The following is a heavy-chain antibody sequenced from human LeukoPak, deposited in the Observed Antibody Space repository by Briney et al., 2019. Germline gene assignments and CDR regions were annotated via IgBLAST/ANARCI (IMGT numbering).Heavy chain of an antibody. D-gene: IGHD6-13*01. CDR1: GYSFTNYW. J-gene: IGHJ4*02. CDR3: ARRIAATGRGYFDY. CDR2: IYPGDSDT. V-gene: IGHV5-51*01. Sequence: GESLKISCQVSGYSFTNYWIGGVRQMPGKGLEWMGIIYPGDSDTRYSPSFQGQVTISADKSISTAYLQWSSLKASDTAMYYCARRIAATGRGYFDYWGQGTLVTVSS.